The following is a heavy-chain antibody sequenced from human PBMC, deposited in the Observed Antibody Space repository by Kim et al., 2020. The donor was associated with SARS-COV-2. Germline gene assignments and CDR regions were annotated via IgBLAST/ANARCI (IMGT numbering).Heavy chain of an antibody. J-gene: IGHJ4*02. CDR1: GFTFSSYA. D-gene: IGHD3-16*01. V-gene: IGHV3-30*04. CDR2: ISYDGSNK. Sequence: GGSLRLSCAASGFTFSSYAMHWVRQAPGKGLEWVAVISYDGSNKYYADSVKGRFTISRDNSKNTLYLQMNSLRAEDTAVYYCARYTFIDYWGQGTLVTVSS. CDR3: ARYTFIDY.